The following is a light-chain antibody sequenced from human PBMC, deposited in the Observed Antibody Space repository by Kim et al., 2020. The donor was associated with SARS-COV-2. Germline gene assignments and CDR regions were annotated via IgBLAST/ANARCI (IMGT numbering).Light chain of an antibody. CDR3: QYYDSSNPWV. V-gene: IGLV6-57*04. J-gene: IGLJ3*02. CDR1: SGSIASNY. Sequence: NFMLTQPHSVSESPGKTVTISCTRSSGSIASNYVQWYQQRPGSAPPTVIYEDNQRPSGVPDRFSGAIDSSSNSASLTISGLKAEDEADYCSQYYDSSNPWVFGGGTQLTVL. CDR2: EDN.